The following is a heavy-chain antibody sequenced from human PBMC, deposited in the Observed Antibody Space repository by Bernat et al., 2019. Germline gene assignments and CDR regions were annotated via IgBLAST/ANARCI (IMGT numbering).Heavy chain of an antibody. CDR1: GFTFSNAW. J-gene: IGHJ3*02. CDR2: IKSKTDGGTT. D-gene: IGHD3-3*01. V-gene: IGHV3-15*01. CDR3: TTEDDFWSGFAFDI. Sequence: EVQLVESGGGLVQPGGSLRLSCAASGFTFSNAWMSWVRQAPGKGLEWVGRIKSKTDGGTTDYAAPVKGRFTISRDDSKNTLYLQMNSLKTEDTAVYYCTTEDDFWSGFAFDIWGQGTMVTVSS.